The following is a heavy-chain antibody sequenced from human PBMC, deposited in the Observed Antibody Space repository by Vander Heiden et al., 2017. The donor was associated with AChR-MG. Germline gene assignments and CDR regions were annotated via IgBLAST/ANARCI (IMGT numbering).Heavy chain of an antibody. J-gene: IGHJ6*02. Sequence: QVQLVQSGAEVTKPGASVQVSCQASGYTFTGYYMHWVGQAPGQGLEWMGWINPNSGGTNYAQKCQGWVTMTRDTSISTAYMELSRLRSDDTAVYYCARDVRYSSSWLPGYYYYYGMDVWGQGTTVTVSS. CDR1: GYTFTGYY. CDR3: ARDVRYSSSWLPGYYYYYGMDV. CDR2: INPNSGGT. V-gene: IGHV1-2*04. D-gene: IGHD6-13*01.